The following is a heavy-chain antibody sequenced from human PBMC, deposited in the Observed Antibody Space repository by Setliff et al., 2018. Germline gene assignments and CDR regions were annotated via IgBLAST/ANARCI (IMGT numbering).Heavy chain of an antibody. D-gene: IGHD5-18*01. J-gene: IGHJ4*02. CDR1: GYTFTSYG. V-gene: IGHV1-18*01. Sequence: ASVKVSCKASGYTFTSYGISWVRQAPGQGLEWMGWINPNSGGTNYAQKFQGWVTMTDDTSTDTAYMELSSLRSEDTAVYYCTAIGLDTALITGVLFDFWGQGTLVTVS. CDR3: TAIGLDTALITGVLFDF. CDR2: INPNSGGT.